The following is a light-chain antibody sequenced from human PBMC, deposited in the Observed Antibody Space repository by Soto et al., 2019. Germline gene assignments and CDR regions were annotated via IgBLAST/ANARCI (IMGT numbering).Light chain of an antibody. V-gene: IGKV3-15*01. Sequence: TVLTQSPATLSVSPGERASLSCRASQSVSINLAWYQQKPGQAPRLLIYGASTRATGIPARFSGSGSGTEFTLTINCLQSEELAVYYCQQRSNWRTFGQGTKVEIK. J-gene: IGKJ1*01. CDR2: GAS. CDR3: QQRSNWRT. CDR1: QSVSIN.